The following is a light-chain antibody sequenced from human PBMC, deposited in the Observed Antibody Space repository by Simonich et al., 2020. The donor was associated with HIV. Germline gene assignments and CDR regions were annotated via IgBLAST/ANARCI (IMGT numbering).Light chain of an antibody. V-gene: IGKV3-15*01. CDR1: QSFSSN. CDR2: GAS. CDR3: QQYNNWPSPFT. Sequence: EIVMTQSPATLSVSPGERATLSCRVSQSFSSNLAWYQQKPGQAPRLLIYGASNRATGIPARFSGSWSGSQFTLTISSMQSGDFAVYYCQQYNNWPSPFTFGPGTKVDIK. J-gene: IGKJ3*01.